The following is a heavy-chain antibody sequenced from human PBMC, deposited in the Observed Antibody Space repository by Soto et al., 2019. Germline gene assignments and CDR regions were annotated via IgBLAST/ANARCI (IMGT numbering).Heavy chain of an antibody. CDR3: ARTSHSWTHLWI. J-gene: IGHJ6*02. Sequence: QVQVQESGPGLVRPSETLSLNCLVSGDSISNYYWGWIRQTPERGLEYIAYIYYNGRSSYNPSLQSRVTMSLETSKNQVSLKLTSVTAADAATYYCARTSHSWTHLWIWGQGTTVTV. V-gene: IGHV4-59*13. CDR2: IYYNGRS. D-gene: IGHD5-18*01. CDR1: GDSISNYY.